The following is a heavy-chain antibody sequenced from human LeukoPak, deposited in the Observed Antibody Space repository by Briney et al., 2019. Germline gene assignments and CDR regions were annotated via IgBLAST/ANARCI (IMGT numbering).Heavy chain of an antibody. J-gene: IGHJ4*02. Sequence: ASVKVSCKASGYTVTDYYMHWVRQAPGQGLEWMGIINPSGGSTNYAQKLQGRATMTRDMSTNTVFMDLSSLKSEDTAVYYCARGSGTTSSGAFDYWGQGTLVTVSS. CDR3: ARGSGTTSSGAFDY. CDR2: INPSGGST. D-gene: IGHD3-10*01. CDR1: GYTVTDYY. V-gene: IGHV1-46*01.